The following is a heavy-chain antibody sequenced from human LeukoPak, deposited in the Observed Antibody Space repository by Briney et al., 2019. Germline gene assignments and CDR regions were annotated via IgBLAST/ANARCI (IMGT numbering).Heavy chain of an antibody. Sequence: GSLRLSCAASGFTFSSYDMSWVRQAPGKGLEWVSAISGSGGSTYYADSVKGRFTISRDNSKNTLYLQMNSLRAEDTAVYYCATRYCSGGSCYAFDYWGQGTLVTVSS. V-gene: IGHV3-23*01. CDR2: ISGSGGST. D-gene: IGHD2-15*01. CDR1: GFTFSSYD. J-gene: IGHJ4*02. CDR3: ATRYCSGGSCYAFDY.